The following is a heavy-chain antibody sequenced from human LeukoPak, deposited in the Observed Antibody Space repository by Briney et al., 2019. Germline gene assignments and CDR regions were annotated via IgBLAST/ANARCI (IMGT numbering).Heavy chain of an antibody. CDR3: ARVAAAGTVVDY. J-gene: IGHJ4*02. CDR2: INHSGST. CDR1: GGSFSGYY. Sequence: SETLSLTCAVYGGSFSGYYWSWIRQPPGKGLEGIGEINHSGSTNYNPSLKSRVTISVDTSKNQFSLKLSSVTAADTAVYYCARVAAAGTVVDYWGQGTLVTVSS. V-gene: IGHV4-34*01. D-gene: IGHD6-13*01.